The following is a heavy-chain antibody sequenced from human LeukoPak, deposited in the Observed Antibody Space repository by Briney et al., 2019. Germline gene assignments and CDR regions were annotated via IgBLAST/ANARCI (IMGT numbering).Heavy chain of an antibody. D-gene: IGHD6-19*01. CDR1: GFTFSSYS. CDR2: ISSSSSYI. Sequence: GGSLRLSCAASGFTFSSYSMTWVRQAPGKGLEWVSSISSSSSYIYYADSVKGRFTISRDNAKNSLYLQMNSLRAEDTAVYYCARDLWLAADYWGQGTLVTVSS. CDR3: ARDLWLAADY. J-gene: IGHJ4*02. V-gene: IGHV3-21*01.